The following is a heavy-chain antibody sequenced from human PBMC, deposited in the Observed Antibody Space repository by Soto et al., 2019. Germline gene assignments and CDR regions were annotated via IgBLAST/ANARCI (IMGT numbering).Heavy chain of an antibody. D-gene: IGHD1-1*01. V-gene: IGHV6-1*01. CDR1: GDSVSNNNAA. J-gene: IGHJ6*02. CDR2: TYYRAKWFN. CDR3: FIDFNNSPTYRMDV. Sequence: PSQTLSLTCAISGDSVSNNNAAWNWIRQSPSRGLEWLGRTYYRAKWFNDYAVSVASRITINSDTSRNQFSLHLNSVTPEDTAIYYCFIDFNNSPTYRMDVWGQGITVPVSS.